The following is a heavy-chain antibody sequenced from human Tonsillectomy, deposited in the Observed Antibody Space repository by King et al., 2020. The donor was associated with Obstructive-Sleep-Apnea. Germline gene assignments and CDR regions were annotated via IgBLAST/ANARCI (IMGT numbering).Heavy chain of an antibody. Sequence: PLQESGPGLVKPSETLSLTCTVSGGSISSYYWSWIRPPPGKGLEWIGYIYYSGSTNYNPSLKSRVTISVDTSKNQFSLKLSSVTAADTAVYYCARESMVRGVAYIDYWGQGTLVTVSS. CDR1: GGSISSYY. CDR2: IYYSGST. CDR3: ARESMVRGVAYIDY. V-gene: IGHV4-59*01. J-gene: IGHJ4*02. D-gene: IGHD3-10*01.